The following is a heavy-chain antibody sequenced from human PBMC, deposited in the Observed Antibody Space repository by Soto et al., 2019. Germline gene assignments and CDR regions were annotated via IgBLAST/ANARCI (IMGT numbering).Heavy chain of an antibody. CDR2: IYHSGST. J-gene: IGHJ4*02. V-gene: IGHV4-4*02. Sequence: PSETLSLTCAVSGGSISGSNWWSWVRQPPGKGLEWIGEIYHSGSTNYNPSLKSRVTISVDKSKNQFSLKLSSVTAADTAVYYCARMGGYYDSSGYYYADFDYWGQGTLVTV. CDR3: ARMGGYYDSSGYYYADFDY. CDR1: GGSISGSNW. D-gene: IGHD3-22*01.